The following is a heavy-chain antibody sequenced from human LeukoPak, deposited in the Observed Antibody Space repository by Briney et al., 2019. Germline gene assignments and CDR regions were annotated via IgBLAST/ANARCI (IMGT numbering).Heavy chain of an antibody. V-gene: IGHV4-31*03. Sequence: SETLSLTCTVSGGSISSGGYYWSWIRQHPGKGLEWIGYIYYSGSTYYNPSLKSRVTISVDTSKNQFSLKLSSVTAADTAVYYCARDWVYCSCTSCHRYFQHWGQGTLVTVSS. J-gene: IGHJ1*01. D-gene: IGHD2-2*01. CDR2: IYYSGST. CDR3: ARDWVYCSCTSCHRYFQH. CDR1: GGSISSGGYY.